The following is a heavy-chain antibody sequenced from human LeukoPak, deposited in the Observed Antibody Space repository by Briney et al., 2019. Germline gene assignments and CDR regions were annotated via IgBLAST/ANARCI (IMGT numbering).Heavy chain of an antibody. J-gene: IGHJ5*02. D-gene: IGHD3-3*01. CDR2: ISAYNGNT. CDR1: GYTFTSYG. CDR3: ARDLSQGLRFLEWFSPPHWFDP. Sequence: ASVRVSCKTSGYTFTSYGISWVRQAPGQGLEWMGWISAYNGNTNYAQKLQGRVTMTTDTSTSTAYMELRSLRSDDTAVYYCARDLSQGLRFLEWFSPPHWFDPWGQGTLVTVSS. V-gene: IGHV1-18*01.